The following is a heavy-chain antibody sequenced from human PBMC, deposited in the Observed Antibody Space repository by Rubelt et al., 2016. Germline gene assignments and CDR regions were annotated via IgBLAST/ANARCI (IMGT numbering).Heavy chain of an antibody. J-gene: IGHJ4*02. CDR2: ISSSSSYI. Sequence: VRQAPGKGLEWVSSISSSSSYIYYADSVKGRFTISRDNAKNSLYLQMNSLRAADTAVYYCARLPWDCSSSKCAFDYWGQGTLVTVSS. V-gene: IGHV3-21*01. CDR3: ARLPWDCSSSKCAFDY. D-gene: IGHD6-6*01.